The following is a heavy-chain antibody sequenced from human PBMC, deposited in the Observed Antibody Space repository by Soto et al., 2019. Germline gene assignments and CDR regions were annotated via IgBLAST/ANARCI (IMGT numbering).Heavy chain of an antibody. CDR3: ARPRRNQYVDEKRCYHCGMVF. D-gene: IGHD3-16*01. V-gene: IGHV1-69*13. CDR1: GGTFSSYA. J-gene: IGHJ6*02. CDR2: IIPIFGTA. Sequence: SVKVSCKASGGTFSSYAISWVRQAPGQGLEWMGGIIPIFGTANYAQKFQGRVTITADESTSTAYMELSSLRSEDTAVYCCARPRRNQYVDEKRCYHCGMVFRGQGTTVTGSS.